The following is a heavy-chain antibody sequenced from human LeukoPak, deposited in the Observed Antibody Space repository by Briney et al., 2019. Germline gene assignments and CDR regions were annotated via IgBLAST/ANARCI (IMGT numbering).Heavy chain of an antibody. J-gene: IGHJ5*02. CDR1: GFTVSSNY. D-gene: IGHD1-1*01. CDR2: IYSGGST. V-gene: IGHV3-53*01. Sequence: GGSLRLSCAASGFTVSSNYMSWVRQAPGKGLEWVSVIYSGGSTYYADSVKGRFTISRDNSKNTLYLQMNSLRAEDTAVYYCARGRRIRNGFVFDPWGQGTLVTVSS. CDR3: ARGRRIRNGFVFDP.